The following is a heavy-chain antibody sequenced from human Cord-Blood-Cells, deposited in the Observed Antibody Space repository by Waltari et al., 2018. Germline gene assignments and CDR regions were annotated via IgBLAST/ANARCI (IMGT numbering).Heavy chain of an antibody. CDR1: GGSISSSSYY. V-gene: IGHV4-39*01. Sequence: QLQLQESGPGLVKPSETLSLTCTVSGGSISSSSYYWGWIRQPPGKGLEWIGSICYRGSTDSNPSLKSRVTISVDTSKNQFSLKLSSVAAADTAVYYCARLGLELTGPFDYWGQGTLVTVSS. J-gene: IGHJ4*02. D-gene: IGHD7-27*01. CDR3: ARLGLELTGPFDY. CDR2: ICYRGST.